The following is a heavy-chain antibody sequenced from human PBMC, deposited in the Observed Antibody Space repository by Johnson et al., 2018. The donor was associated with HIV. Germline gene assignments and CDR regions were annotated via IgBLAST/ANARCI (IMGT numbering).Heavy chain of an antibody. CDR1: GFTFDDYG. D-gene: IGHD3-3*01. V-gene: IGHV3-66*01. CDR3: ARPLKFLEWSDAFDM. J-gene: IGHJ3*02. CDR2: VFSGDNT. Sequence: VQLVESGGGVVRPGGSLRLSCAASGFTFDDYGMSWVRQAPGKGLAWVSIVFSGDNTYYADSVKGRFTISRDNSKNTLYLQMNSLRAEDTAVYYCARPLKFLEWSDAFDMWGQGTMVTVSS.